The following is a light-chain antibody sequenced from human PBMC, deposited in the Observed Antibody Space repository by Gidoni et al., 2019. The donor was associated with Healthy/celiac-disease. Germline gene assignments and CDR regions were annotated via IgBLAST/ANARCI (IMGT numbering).Light chain of an antibody. Sequence: EIVLTQSPGTRSLYPGERATLSCRASPSVSSSYLAWYQQKPGQAPTLLIYGASSRATGIPDRFSGSGSGTDFTLTISRLEPEDFAVYYCQQYGSSPRTFGQGTKVEIK. CDR3: QQYGSSPRT. CDR2: GAS. V-gene: IGKV3-20*01. J-gene: IGKJ1*01. CDR1: PSVSSSY.